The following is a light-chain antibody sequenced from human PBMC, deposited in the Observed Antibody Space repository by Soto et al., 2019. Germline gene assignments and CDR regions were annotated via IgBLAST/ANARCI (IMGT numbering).Light chain of an antibody. J-gene: IGKJ2*01. CDR1: QTIGTW. CDR3: HLYNTYSPT. Sequence: DIQLTQSPSTLSASVGDRVIITCRASQTIGTWLAWYQERPGKATKLLIYKASTLERRVPSRFSGSGSGTEFTLSISNLQPEDFATYYCHLYNTYSPTLGQGTKLDI. CDR2: KAS. V-gene: IGKV1-5*03.